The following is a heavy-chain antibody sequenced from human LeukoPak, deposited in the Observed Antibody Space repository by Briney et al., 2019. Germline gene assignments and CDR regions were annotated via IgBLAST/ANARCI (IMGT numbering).Heavy chain of an antibody. V-gene: IGHV3-7*03. Sequence: GGSLRLSCAASGFTFSDYWMSWVRQAPGKGLEWVANMKQDGSEKYYVDSVKGRFTISRDNAKNSLYLQMNSLRVEDTAVYYCARKAYAMDVWGKGTTVTVSS. CDR1: GFTFSDYW. CDR2: MKQDGSEK. CDR3: ARKAYAMDV. J-gene: IGHJ6*04.